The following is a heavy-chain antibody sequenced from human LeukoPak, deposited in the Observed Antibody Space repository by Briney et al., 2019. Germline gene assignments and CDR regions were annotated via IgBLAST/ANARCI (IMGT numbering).Heavy chain of an antibody. J-gene: IGHJ5*02. V-gene: IGHV4-39*07. CDR3: ARDRDKYSSSWYWFDP. CDR1: GGSISSSSYY. D-gene: IGHD6-13*01. Sequence: PSETLSLTCTVSGGSISSSSYYWGWIRQPPGKGLEWIGSIYYSGSTYYNPSLKSRVTISVDTSKNQFSLKLSSVTAADTAVYYCARDRDKYSSSWYWFDPWGQGTLVTVSS. CDR2: IYYSGST.